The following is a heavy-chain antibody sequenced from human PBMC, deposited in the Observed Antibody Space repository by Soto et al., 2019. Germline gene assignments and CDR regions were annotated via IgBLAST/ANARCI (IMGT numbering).Heavy chain of an antibody. CDR2: ISTSSSYT. V-gene: IGHV3-21*01. Sequence: GGSLRLSCAASGFTFSSYSMNWVRQAPGKGLEWVSSISTSSSYTYYAYSVKGRFTISRDKAKNSLYLQMNSLRAEDTADYYCARGGCSTDICYATNNQFDPWGQGTLVTVSS. CDR3: ARGGCSTDICYATNNQFDP. D-gene: IGHD2-2*01. J-gene: IGHJ5*02. CDR1: GFTFSSYS.